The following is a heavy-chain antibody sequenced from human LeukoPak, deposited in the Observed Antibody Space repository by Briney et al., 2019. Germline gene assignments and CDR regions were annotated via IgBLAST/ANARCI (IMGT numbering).Heavy chain of an antibody. J-gene: IGHJ4*02. CDR1: GGTFSSYA. CDR2: ISTYNGNT. CDR3: ARDEGYYDYSGYYRFDY. D-gene: IGHD3-22*01. V-gene: IGHV1-18*01. Sequence: ASVKVSCKASGGTFSSYAISWVRQAPGQGLEWMGWISTYNGNTNYAQKLQGRVTMTTDTSTSTAYMELRSLRSDDTALYYCARDEGYYDYSGYYRFDYWGQGTLVTVSS.